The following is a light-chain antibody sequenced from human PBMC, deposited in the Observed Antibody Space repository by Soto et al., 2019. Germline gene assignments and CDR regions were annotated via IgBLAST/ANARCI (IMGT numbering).Light chain of an antibody. J-gene: IGKJ5*01. V-gene: IGKV3D-20*02. CDR3: QQRSNRPLT. CDR1: QSVSSSY. CDR2: DTS. Sequence: EIVLSQSPGTVSLSKRERATLSCRASQSVSSSYLAWYQQKPGQAPRLLIYDTSIRASGIPARFSGSGSGTDFTLTISSLDPEDFAVYYCQQRSNRPLTFGQGTRLEIK.